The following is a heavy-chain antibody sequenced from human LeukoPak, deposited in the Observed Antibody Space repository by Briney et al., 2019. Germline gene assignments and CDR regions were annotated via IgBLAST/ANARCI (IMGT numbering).Heavy chain of an antibody. CDR1: GFTFSDYY. CDR2: ISGSGTTM. V-gene: IGHV3-11*01. D-gene: IGHD3-10*01. J-gene: IGHJ6*02. Sequence: PGGSLRLSCAASGFTFSDYYMSWIRQAPGKGLGWVSYISGSGTTMYYADSVKGRFTISRDNAKNSLYLQMNSLRAEDTAVYYCTTLHFFGMVVWGPGTTVTVSS. CDR3: TTLHFFGMVV.